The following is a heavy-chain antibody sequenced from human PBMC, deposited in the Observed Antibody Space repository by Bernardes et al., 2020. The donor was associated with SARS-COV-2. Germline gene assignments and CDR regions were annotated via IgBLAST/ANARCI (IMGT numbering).Heavy chain of an antibody. CDR3: ARVLRITIFGVVNHFDY. V-gene: IGHV4-31*03. CDR1: GGSIRSGGYY. J-gene: IGHJ4*03. D-gene: IGHD3-3*01. Sequence: SETLSLTCTVSGGSIRSGGYYWSWIRQHPGKGLEWIGYIYYSGSTYYNPSLKSRVTISVDTSKNQFSLKLSSVTAADTAVYYCARVLRITIFGVVNHFDYWGQGTTVTVSS. CDR2: IYYSGST.